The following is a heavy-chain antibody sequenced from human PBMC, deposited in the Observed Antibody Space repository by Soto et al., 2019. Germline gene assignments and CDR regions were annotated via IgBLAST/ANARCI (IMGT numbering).Heavy chain of an antibody. J-gene: IGHJ4*02. Sequence: GSLRLSCAASGFTFSSYAMGWVRQAPGKGLEWVSAISGSGDNTYYADSVKGRFTISRGNSKNTLYLQVNSLRVEDTAVYYCAKVPNSGNYYYFDYWGQGTLVTVSS. D-gene: IGHD1-26*01. CDR3: AKVPNSGNYYYFDY. CDR2: ISGSGDNT. CDR1: GFTFSSYA. V-gene: IGHV3-23*01.